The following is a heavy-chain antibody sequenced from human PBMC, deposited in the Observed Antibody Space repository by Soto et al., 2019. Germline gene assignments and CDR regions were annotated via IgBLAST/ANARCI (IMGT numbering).Heavy chain of an antibody. Sequence: PGGSLRLSCVASGFSMSTHALTWVRQAPGKGLEWVSSFSGRSGDTYYAASVKGRFTISGDSSKNTVILQMNNLRADDTALYYCARDSSAWPNYFDSWGQGIQVTVSS. CDR3: ARDSSAWPNYFDS. CDR2: FSGRSGDT. J-gene: IGHJ4*02. V-gene: IGHV3-23*01. D-gene: IGHD6-19*01. CDR1: GFSMSTHA.